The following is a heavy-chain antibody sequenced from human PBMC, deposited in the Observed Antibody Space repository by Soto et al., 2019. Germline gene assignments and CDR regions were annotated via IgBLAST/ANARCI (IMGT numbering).Heavy chain of an antibody. Sequence: QVQLVQSGAEVKKPGASVKVSCKASGYTFTSYGISWVRQAPGQGLEWMGWISAYNGNTNYAQKLQDRVTMTTDTSTSTTYMELRSLRSDDTAVYYCARDVRWVRWELLPRFWQQRAFDIWGQGTMVTVSS. J-gene: IGHJ3*02. CDR1: GYTFTSYG. CDR3: ARDVRWVRWELLPRFWQQRAFDI. D-gene: IGHD1-26*01. CDR2: ISAYNGNT. V-gene: IGHV1-18*01.